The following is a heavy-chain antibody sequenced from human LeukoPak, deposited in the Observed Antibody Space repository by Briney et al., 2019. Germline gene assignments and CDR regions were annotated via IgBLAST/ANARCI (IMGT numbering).Heavy chain of an antibody. CDR1: GFTFSSYS. CDR3: ARDQKGTIFGVVSRWYYYYGMDV. CDR2: ISSSSSYI. V-gene: IGHV3-21*01. Sequence: GGSLRLSCAASGFTFSSYSMNWVRQAPGKGLEWVSSISSSSSYIYYADSVKGRFTISRDNAKNSLYLQMNSLRAEDTAEYYCARDQKGTIFGVVSRWYYYYGMDVWGQGTTVTVSS. D-gene: IGHD3-3*01. J-gene: IGHJ6*02.